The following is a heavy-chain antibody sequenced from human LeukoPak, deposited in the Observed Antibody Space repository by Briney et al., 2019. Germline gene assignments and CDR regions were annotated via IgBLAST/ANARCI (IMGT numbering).Heavy chain of an antibody. D-gene: IGHD2-21*02. J-gene: IGHJ4*02. CDR1: GFTFSSYA. CDR3: ARDREEDIVVVTAIFGH. Sequence: GRSLRLSCAASGFTFSSYAMHWVRQAPGKGLEWVAVISFDGSNKYYADSVKGRFTISRDNSKNTLYLQMNSLRAEDTAVYYCARDREEDIVVVTAIFGHWGQGTLVTVSS. CDR2: ISFDGSNK. V-gene: IGHV3-30-3*01.